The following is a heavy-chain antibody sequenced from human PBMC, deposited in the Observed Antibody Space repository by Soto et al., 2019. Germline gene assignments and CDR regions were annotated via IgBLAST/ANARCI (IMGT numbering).Heavy chain of an antibody. CDR1: GGSISSGGYY. J-gene: IGHJ6*02. CDR2: IYYSGST. CDR3: ARDLYSSSADGMDV. Sequence: SETLSLTCTVSGGSISSGGYYWSWIRQHPGKGLEWIGYIYYSGSTYYNPSLKSRVTISVDTSKNQFSLKLSSVTAADTAVYYCARDLYSSSADGMDVWGQGTTVTVSS. D-gene: IGHD6-6*01. V-gene: IGHV4-31*03.